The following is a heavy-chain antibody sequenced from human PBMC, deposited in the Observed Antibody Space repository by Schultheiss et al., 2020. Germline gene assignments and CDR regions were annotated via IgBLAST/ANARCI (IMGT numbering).Heavy chain of an antibody. Sequence: GGSLRLSCAASGFTFSSYDMHWVRQATGKGLEWVSAIGTAGDTYYPDSVKGRFTISRDNSKNTLYLQMNSLRAEDTAVYYCARGAVAGLFDAFDIWGQGTMVTVSS. CDR2: IGTAGDT. CDR3: ARGAVAGLFDAFDI. CDR1: GFTFSSYD. D-gene: IGHD6-19*01. V-gene: IGHV3-13*01. J-gene: IGHJ3*02.